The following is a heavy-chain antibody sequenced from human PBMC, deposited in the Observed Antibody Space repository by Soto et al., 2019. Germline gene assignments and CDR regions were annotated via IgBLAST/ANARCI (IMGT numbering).Heavy chain of an antibody. CDR3: ARDGGCSSTSCSTTNFDY. CDR1: GYTFTGYY. J-gene: IGHJ4*02. V-gene: IGHV1-2*04. CDR2: INPHSGGT. Sequence: ASVKVSCKASGYTFTGYYMHWVRQAPGQGLEWVGWINPHSGGTNYAQKFQGWVTMTRDTSISTVYMELSRLRSDDTAVYYCARDGGCSSTSCSTTNFDYWGQGTLDTVSS. D-gene: IGHD2-2*02.